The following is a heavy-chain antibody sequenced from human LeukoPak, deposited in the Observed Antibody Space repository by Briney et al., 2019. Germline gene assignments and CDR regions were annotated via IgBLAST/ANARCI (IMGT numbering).Heavy chain of an antibody. CDR2: ISASGIST. J-gene: IGHJ4*02. D-gene: IGHD2-15*01. V-gene: IGHV3-23*01. CDR3: ARDPASGGFDS. Sequence: GGSLRLSCAASGFTFNNYAMSWVRQAPGKGLEWVSTISASGISTYYSDSVKGRFTISRDNAKRSLYLQMNSLRDEDTAVYYCARDPASGGFDSWGQGILVTVSS. CDR1: GFTFNNYA.